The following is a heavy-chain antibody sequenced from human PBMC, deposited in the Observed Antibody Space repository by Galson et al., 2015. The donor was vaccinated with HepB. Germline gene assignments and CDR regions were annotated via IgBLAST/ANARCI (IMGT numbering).Heavy chain of an antibody. J-gene: IGHJ3*02. Sequence: SLRLSCAASGFNLKIYEMNWVRQAPGEGLEWISFISDSGSGIFFAASVKGRFTISRDNAKNSLYLQMNSLRAEDTAVYYCARERETTPGVVIPDAFDIWGQGTMVTVSS. D-gene: IGHD3-3*01. CDR3: ARERETTPGVVIPDAFDI. CDR1: GFNLKIYE. CDR2: ISDSGSGI. V-gene: IGHV3-48*03.